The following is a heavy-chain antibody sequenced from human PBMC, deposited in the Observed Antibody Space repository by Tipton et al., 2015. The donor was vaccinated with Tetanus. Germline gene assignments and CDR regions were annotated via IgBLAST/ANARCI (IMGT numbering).Heavy chain of an antibody. CDR3: ASGVTLDY. CDR1: GFTFSNYG. J-gene: IGHJ4*02. V-gene: IGHV3-21*01. CDR2: ISSTSTYI. Sequence: SLRLSCVASGFTFSNYGMSWVRQAPGKGLEWVSSISSTSTYIDYADSLKGRFIVSRDNAKNSMYLQINNLRDDDTAVYYCASGVTLDYWGQGTVVSVSS. D-gene: IGHD3-10*01.